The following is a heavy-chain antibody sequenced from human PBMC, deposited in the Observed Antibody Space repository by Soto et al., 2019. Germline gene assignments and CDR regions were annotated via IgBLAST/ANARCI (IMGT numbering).Heavy chain of an antibody. CDR1: GGTISSGDYV. J-gene: IGHJ4*02. Sequence: SEILCVTCRVSGGTISSGDYVWSWIRRPPGKGLEWIGYIDNGGSTYYRPSLESRMHMSLDATRNHYSLRLTSVTAADTAVYFCARAPVGLDTISYFDYWGQGKLVTGSS. CDR3: ARAPVGLDTISYFDY. V-gene: IGHV4-30-4*01. CDR2: IDNGGST. D-gene: IGHD3-3*01.